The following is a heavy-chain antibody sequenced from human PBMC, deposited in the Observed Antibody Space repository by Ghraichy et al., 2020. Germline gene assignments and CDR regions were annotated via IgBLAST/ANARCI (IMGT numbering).Heavy chain of an antibody. D-gene: IGHD3-10*01. J-gene: IGHJ4*02. CDR1: GGSVSSGSYY. CDR3: ARDVYGSGSYFIDY. CDR2: IYYSGST. Sequence: SETLSLTCTVSGGSVSSGSYYWSWIRQPPGKGLEWIGYIYYSGSTNYNPSLKSRVTISVDTSKNQFSLKLSSVTAADTAVYYCARDVYGSGSYFIDYWGQGTLVTVSS. V-gene: IGHV4-61*01.